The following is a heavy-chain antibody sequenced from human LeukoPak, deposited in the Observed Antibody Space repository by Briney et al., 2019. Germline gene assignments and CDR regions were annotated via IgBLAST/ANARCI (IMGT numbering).Heavy chain of an antibody. CDR3: ARDRYYYGSGTHLDY. V-gene: IGHV4-4*07. CDR1: GGSISSYY. J-gene: IGHJ4*02. Sequence: ASETLSLTCTVSGGSISSYYWSWIRQPAGKGLEWIGRIYTSGSTNYNPSLKSRVTMSVDTSKNQFSLKLSSVTAADTAVYYCARDRYYYGSGTHLDYWGQGTLVAVSS. CDR2: IYTSGST. D-gene: IGHD3-10*01.